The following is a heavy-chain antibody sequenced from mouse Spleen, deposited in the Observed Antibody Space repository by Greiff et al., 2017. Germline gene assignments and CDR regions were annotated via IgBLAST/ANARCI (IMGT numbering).Heavy chain of an antibody. CDR1: GFSLTSYG. J-gene: IGHJ4*01. V-gene: IGHV2-5*01. D-gene: IGHD2-1*01. CDR2: IWRGGST. CDR3: AKNEEYYGNYVGYYAMDY. Sequence: VQRVESGPGLVQPSQSLSITCTVSGFSLTSYGVHWVRQSPGKGLEWLGVIWRGGSTDYNAAFMSRLSITKDNSKSQVFFKMNSLQADDTAIYYCAKNEEYYGNYVGYYAMDYWGQGTSVTVSS.